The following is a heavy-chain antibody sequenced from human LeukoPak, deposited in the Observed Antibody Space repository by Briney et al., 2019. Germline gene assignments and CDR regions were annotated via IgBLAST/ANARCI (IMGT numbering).Heavy chain of an antibody. V-gene: IGHV3-49*04. Sequence: GGSLRLSCTASGFTFGDYAMSWVRQAPGKGLEWVGFIRSRPYGGTTEYAASVKGRFTISRDDSKSIAFPQMNSLKTEDTAVYYCTSDRVGATSPFDYWGQGTLVTVSS. CDR3: TSDRVGATSPFDY. D-gene: IGHD1-26*01. J-gene: IGHJ4*02. CDR1: GFTFGDYA. CDR2: IRSRPYGGTT.